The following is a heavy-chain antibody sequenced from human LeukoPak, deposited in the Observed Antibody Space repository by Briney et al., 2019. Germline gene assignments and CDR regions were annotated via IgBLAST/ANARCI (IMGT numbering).Heavy chain of an antibody. CDR3: ARAPSEIGGYYPEYFRH. D-gene: IGHD3-22*01. Sequence: PGGSLRLSCAASGFTFSSYWMHWVRQAPGKGLVWVSRIKSDGSTRYADSVKGRFTVSRDNAKNTASLRMNSLRAEDTGVYYCARAPSEIGGYYPEYFRHWGQGTLVIVSS. CDR2: IKSDGST. J-gene: IGHJ1*01. V-gene: IGHV3-74*01. CDR1: GFTFSSYW.